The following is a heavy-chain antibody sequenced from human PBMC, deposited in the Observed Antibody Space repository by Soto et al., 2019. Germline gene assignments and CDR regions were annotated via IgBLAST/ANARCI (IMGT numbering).Heavy chain of an antibody. V-gene: IGHV4-59*01. J-gene: IGHJ6*02. CDR1: GGSISSYY. CDR2: IYYSGST. CDR3: ARDIGIAAAGTYYYYYGMDV. Sequence: PSETLSLTCTVSGGSISSYYWSWIRQPPGKGLEWIGYIYYSGSTNYNPSLKSRDTISVDTSKNQFSLKLSSVTAADTAVYYCARDIGIAAAGTYYYYYGMDVWGQGTTVTVSS. D-gene: IGHD6-13*01.